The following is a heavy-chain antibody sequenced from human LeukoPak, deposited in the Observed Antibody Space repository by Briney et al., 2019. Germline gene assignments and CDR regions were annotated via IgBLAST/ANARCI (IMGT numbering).Heavy chain of an antibody. CDR3: ARSGGLDWFDP. D-gene: IGHD5-12*01. Sequence: SETLSLTCTVSGGSISSSGYYWGWIRQPPGKGLEWIGSIYYSGSTYYNPSLKSRVTISVDTSKNQFSLKLSSVTAADTAVYYCARSGGLDWFDPWGQGTLVTVSS. J-gene: IGHJ5*02. V-gene: IGHV4-39*07. CDR1: GGSISSSGYY. CDR2: IYYSGST.